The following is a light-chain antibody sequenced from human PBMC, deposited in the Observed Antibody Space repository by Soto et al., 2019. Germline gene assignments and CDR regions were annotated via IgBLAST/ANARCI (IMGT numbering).Light chain of an antibody. CDR2: DAS. CDR3: QQRSNGSIT. Sequence: EIVLTQSPATLSLSPGERATLSCRASQSVSSYLAWYQQKPGQAPRLLIYDASNRATGIPARFSGSGSGTDFTLTISSLEPEDFAVYYCQQRSNGSITFGQGTDWRL. CDR1: QSVSSY. V-gene: IGKV3-11*01. J-gene: IGKJ5*01.